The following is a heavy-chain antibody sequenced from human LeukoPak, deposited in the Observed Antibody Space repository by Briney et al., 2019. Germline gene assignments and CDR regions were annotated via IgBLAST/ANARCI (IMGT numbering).Heavy chain of an antibody. CDR1: GGSFSGYF. D-gene: IGHD5-12*01. Sequence: KSSETLSLTCAVYGGSFSGYFWSWIRQPPGKGLXXXGEINHSGSTKYNPSLKDRVTISVDTSKNQFSLRLSSVTAADTAVYYCARAEPWIHQQIDYWGQGTLVSVSS. V-gene: IGHV4-34*01. J-gene: IGHJ4*02. CDR2: INHSGST. CDR3: ARAEPWIHQQIDY.